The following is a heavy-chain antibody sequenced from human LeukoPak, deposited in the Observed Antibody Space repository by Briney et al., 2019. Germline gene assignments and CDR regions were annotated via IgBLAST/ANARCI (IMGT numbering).Heavy chain of an antibody. CDR2: VSAYADNT. CDR3: ARDCIGCHGFDY. Sequence: GASVKVSCKASGYTFSSYGITWVRQAPGQGLEWMGWVSAYADNTNYVQKIQGRVTMTTDTSTNTAYMEPRSLRSDDTAVYYCARDCIGCHGFDYWGQGTLVTVSS. CDR1: GYTFSSYG. V-gene: IGHV1-18*01. J-gene: IGHJ4*02. D-gene: IGHD2-15*01.